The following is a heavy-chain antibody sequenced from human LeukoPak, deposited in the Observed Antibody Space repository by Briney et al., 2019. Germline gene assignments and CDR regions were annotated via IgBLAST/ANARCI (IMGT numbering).Heavy chain of an antibody. Sequence: GGSLRLSCAASGFTSSSHAMSWVRQAPGKGLEWVSAISGSGGSTHYADSVKGRFTISRDNPKSTLYLQMNSLRAEDTAVYFCAKVRYYYDSSGYDYWGQGTLVTVSS. CDR1: GFTSSSHA. V-gene: IGHV3-23*01. CDR2: ISGSGGST. D-gene: IGHD3-22*01. J-gene: IGHJ4*02. CDR3: AKVRYYYDSSGYDY.